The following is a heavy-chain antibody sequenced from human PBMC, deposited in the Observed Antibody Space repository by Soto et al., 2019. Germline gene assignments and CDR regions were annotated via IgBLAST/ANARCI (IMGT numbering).Heavy chain of an antibody. V-gene: IGHV3-23*01. CDR2: ISGSGGST. J-gene: IGHJ4*02. CDR3: AKDGLGFGALPYSDY. Sequence: EVQLLESGGGLVQPGGSLRLSCAASGFTFSSYAMSWVRQAPGKGLEWVSAISGSGGSTYYADSVKGRFTISRDNSKNTLNLQMNSLRAEETAVYYCAKDGLGFGALPYSDYWGQGTLVTVSS. CDR1: GFTFSSYA. D-gene: IGHD3-10*01.